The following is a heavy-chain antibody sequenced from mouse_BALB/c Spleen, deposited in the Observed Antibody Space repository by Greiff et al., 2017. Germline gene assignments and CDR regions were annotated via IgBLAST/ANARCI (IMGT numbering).Heavy chain of an antibody. V-gene: IGHV14-3*02. CDR2: IDPANGNT. Sequence: VQLQQSGAELVKPGASVKLSCTASGFNIKDTYMHWVKQRPEQGLEWIGRIDPANGNTKYDPKFQGKATITADTSSNTAYLQLSSLTSEDTAVYYCARRLDYGWYFDVWGAGTTVTVSS. CDR3: ARRLDYGWYFDV. CDR1: GFNIKDTY. D-gene: IGHD2-4*01. J-gene: IGHJ1*01.